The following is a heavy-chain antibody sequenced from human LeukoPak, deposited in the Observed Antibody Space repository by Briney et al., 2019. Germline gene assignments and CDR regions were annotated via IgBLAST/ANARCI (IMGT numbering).Heavy chain of an antibody. CDR1: GFTFSSYS. V-gene: IGHV3-48*02. J-gene: IGHJ3*02. D-gene: IGHD3-16*01. CDR3: ARDLRGVDYVWGSYYGAFDI. CDR2: ISSSSSTI. Sequence: GGSLRLSCAASGFTFSSYSMNWVSQAPGKGLEWVSYISSSSSTIYYADSVKGRFTISRDNAKNSLYLQMNSLRDEDTAVYYCARDLRGVDYVWGSYYGAFDIWGQGTMVTVSS.